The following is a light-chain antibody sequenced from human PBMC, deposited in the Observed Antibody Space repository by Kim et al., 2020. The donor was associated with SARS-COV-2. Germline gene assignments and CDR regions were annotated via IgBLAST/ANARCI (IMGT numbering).Light chain of an antibody. CDR1: QSVSGN. CDR2: DAS. J-gene: IGKJ5*01. V-gene: IGKV3-11*01. CDR3: QQRSNGPIT. Sequence: LSPGQRAPLSCRASQSVSGNLSCDQQKPGQAPRLLIYDASNRATGIPARFSGSGSGTDFTLTISSLEPEDFAVYYCQQRSNGPITFGQGTRLEIK.